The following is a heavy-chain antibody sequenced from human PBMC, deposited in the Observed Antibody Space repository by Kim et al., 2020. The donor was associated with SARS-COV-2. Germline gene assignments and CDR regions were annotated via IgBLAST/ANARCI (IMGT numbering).Heavy chain of an antibody. CDR3: ARVRATHFDY. CDR1: GGSISSYY. CDR2: IYYSGST. Sequence: SETLSLTCTVSGGSISSYYWSWIRQPPGKGLEWIGYIYYSGSTNYNPSLKSRVTISVDTSKNQFSLKLSSVTAADTAVYYCARVRATHFDYWGQGTLVTVSS. D-gene: IGHD3-16*01. V-gene: IGHV4-59*01. J-gene: IGHJ4*02.